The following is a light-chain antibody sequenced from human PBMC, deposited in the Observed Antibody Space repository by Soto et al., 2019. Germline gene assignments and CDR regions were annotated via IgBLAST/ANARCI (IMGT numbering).Light chain of an antibody. CDR1: SSDVGGYNY. V-gene: IGLV2-14*01. CDR3: SSYTSSSTLEVV. Sequence: QSALTQPASVSGSPGQSITTSCTGTSSDVGGYNYVSWYQQHPGKAPKLMIYGVSNRPSGVSNRFSGSKSGNTASLTISGLQAEDEADYYCSSYTSSSTLEVVFGGGTKLTVL. J-gene: IGLJ2*01. CDR2: GVS.